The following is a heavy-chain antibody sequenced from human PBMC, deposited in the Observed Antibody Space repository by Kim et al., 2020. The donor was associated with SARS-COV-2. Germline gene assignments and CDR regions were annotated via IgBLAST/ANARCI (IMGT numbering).Heavy chain of an antibody. D-gene: IGHD2-15*01. CDR2: IWYDGSNK. J-gene: IGHJ5*02. V-gene: IGHV3-33*06. CDR1: GFTFSSYG. CDR3: AKDLLRYCSGGSCSPFDP. Sequence: GGSLRLSCAASGFTFSSYGMHWVRQAPGKGLEWVAVIWYDGSNKYYADSVKGRFTISRDNSKNTLYLQMNSLRAEDTAVYYCAKDLLRYCSGGSCSPFDPWGQGTLVTVSS.